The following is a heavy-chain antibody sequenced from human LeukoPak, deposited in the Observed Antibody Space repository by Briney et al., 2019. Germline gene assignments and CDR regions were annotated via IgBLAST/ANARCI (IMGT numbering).Heavy chain of an antibody. CDR3: ARISVPGEYSRSWYEDYFDY. J-gene: IGHJ4*02. CDR2: IKKDGSEK. CDR1: GFTFSSYW. V-gene: IGHV3-7*01. D-gene: IGHD6-13*01. Sequence: PGGSLRLSCAASGFTFSSYWMSWVRQAPGKGLEWVANIKKDGSEKYSVDSVKGRFTISRDNAKNSLYLQMNSLRAEDTAVYYCARISVPGEYSRSWYEDYFDYWGQGTLVTVSS.